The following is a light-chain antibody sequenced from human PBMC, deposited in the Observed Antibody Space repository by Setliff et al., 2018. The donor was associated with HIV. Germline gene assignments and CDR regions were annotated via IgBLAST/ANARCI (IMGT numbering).Light chain of an antibody. CDR3: SSYTSNSPYV. CDR1: GSAVGGYNY. Sequence: QSALTQPASVSGSPGQSITISCAGTGSAVGGYNYVSWYQQHPGKAPKLMIYDVSKWPSGVSNRFSGSKSGNTASLTISGLQTEDEADYYCSSYTSNSPYVLGTGTKVTVL. J-gene: IGLJ1*01. V-gene: IGLV2-14*01. CDR2: DVS.